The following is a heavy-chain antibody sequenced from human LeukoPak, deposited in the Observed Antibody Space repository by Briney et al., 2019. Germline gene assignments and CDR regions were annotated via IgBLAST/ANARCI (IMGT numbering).Heavy chain of an antibody. V-gene: IGHV6-1*01. CDR2: TYYRSRRYS. J-gene: IGHJ4*02. D-gene: IGHD4-23*01. Sequence: SQTLSLTCSISGDSFSRSHYAGNRVRQSPSRGLEWLGRTYYRSRRYSDYAVSVRGRITVNADKSKNQFSLHLNSLNPDETAVNYCAFGGETWSLDYWGQGNLVTVSS. CDR3: AFGGETWSLDY. CDR1: GDSFSRSHYA.